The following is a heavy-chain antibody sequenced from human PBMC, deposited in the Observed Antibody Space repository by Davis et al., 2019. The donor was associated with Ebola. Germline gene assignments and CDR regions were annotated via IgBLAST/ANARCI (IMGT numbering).Heavy chain of an antibody. V-gene: IGHV3-23*01. J-gene: IGHJ3*02. CDR1: GFTFSSYA. CDR3: VKDTSNIWFDI. Sequence: GGSLRLSCAASGFTFSSYAMTWARQVPGKGLEWVSAITSSGGSTYYGDSVKGRFTISRDNSKNTLYLQMNGLRVEDTAIYFCVKDTSNIWFDIWGQGTMVTVSS. CDR2: ITSSGGST. D-gene: IGHD1-26*01.